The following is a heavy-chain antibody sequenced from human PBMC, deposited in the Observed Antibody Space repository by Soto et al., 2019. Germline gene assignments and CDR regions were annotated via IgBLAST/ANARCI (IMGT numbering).Heavy chain of an antibody. CDR3: VRTSSY. Sequence: GGSLRLSCSASGFTFNKYAMHWVRQAPGTGLEYVSAISDTGGSRFHADAVKGRFTISRDNSKNTVFLQMNSLRAEDTAVYYCVRTSSYWGQGTRVTVSS. CDR2: ISDTGGSR. J-gene: IGHJ4*02. CDR1: GFTFNKYA. D-gene: IGHD2-2*01. V-gene: IGHV3-64*04.